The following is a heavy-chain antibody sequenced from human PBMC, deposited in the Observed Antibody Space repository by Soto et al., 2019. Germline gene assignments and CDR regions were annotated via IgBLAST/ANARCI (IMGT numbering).Heavy chain of an antibody. V-gene: IGHV2-5*02. J-gene: IGHJ4*02. CDR1: GFSLTTSGVG. D-gene: IGHD1-26*01. Sequence: QITLKESGPTLLKPTQTLTLTCTFSGFSLTTSGVGVGWVRQPPGEALEWLALIYWDDVERYSIFLKTRLTIAKDTSNNQVVLTMTNMDPVDTATYYCVHSSGPTIDYWGQGTPVTVSS. CDR2: IYWDDVE. CDR3: VHSSGPTIDY.